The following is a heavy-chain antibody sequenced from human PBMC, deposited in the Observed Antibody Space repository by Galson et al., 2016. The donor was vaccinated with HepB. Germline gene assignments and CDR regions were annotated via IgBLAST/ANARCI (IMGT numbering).Heavy chain of an antibody. V-gene: IGHV3-23*01. D-gene: IGHD6-13*01. CDR2: ISETGSST. CDR1: GFMFRGYA. J-gene: IGHJ5*02. CDR3: AKNPYNSWYQGDWFDP. Sequence: SLRLSCAASGFMFRGYAMSWVRQAPGRGLEWVATISETGSSTYYADFGKGRFSISRDNSRDTLYLQMNSLRAEDTAVFYCAKNPYNSWYQGDWFDPWGQGTLVTVSS.